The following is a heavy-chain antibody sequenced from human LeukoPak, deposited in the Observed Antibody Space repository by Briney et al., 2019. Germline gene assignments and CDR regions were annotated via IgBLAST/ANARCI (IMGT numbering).Heavy chain of an antibody. V-gene: IGHV3-33*01. D-gene: IGHD3-10*01. CDR2: IYTDGSTK. J-gene: IGHJ4*02. CDR3: ARNSGGRRYYFTE. Sequence: GSLRLSCAASGFIFSNSGMHWVRQAPGKGLEWVTVIYTDGSTKYYADSVKGRFTISRDNSQNTLYLQMNSLRAEDTAAYYCARNSGGRRYYFTEWGQGTLVTVSS. CDR1: GFIFSNSG.